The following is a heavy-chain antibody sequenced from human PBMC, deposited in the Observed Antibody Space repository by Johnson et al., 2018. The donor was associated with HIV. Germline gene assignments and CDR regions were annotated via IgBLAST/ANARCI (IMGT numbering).Heavy chain of an antibody. CDR1: GFTFSSYA. CDR2: ISYDGSKK. CDR3: ATVWRNEGRHAFDV. V-gene: IGHV3-30-3*01. D-gene: IGHD1-1*01. Sequence: VQLVESGGGVVQPGRSLRLSCAASGFTFSSYAVQWVRQAPDKGLEWVAVISYDGSKKYYADSVRGRFTISRDNSKNSLYLHMNSLRAEDTAVYYCATVWRNEGRHAFDVWGQGTMVTVSS. J-gene: IGHJ3*01.